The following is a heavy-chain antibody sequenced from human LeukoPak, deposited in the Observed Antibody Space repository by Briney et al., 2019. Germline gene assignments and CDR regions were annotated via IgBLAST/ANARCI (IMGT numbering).Heavy chain of an antibody. CDR2: IYTSGST. J-gene: IGHJ6*03. CDR3: ARCPWGSGTYYMDV. D-gene: IGHD3-10*01. CDR1: GGSISSGSYY. Sequence: SQTLSLTCTVSGGSISSGSYYWSWIRQPAGKGLEWIGRIYTSGSTNYNPSLKSRVTISVDTSKNQFSLKLSSVTAADTAVYYCARCPWGSGTYYMDVWGKGTTVTVSS. V-gene: IGHV4-61*02.